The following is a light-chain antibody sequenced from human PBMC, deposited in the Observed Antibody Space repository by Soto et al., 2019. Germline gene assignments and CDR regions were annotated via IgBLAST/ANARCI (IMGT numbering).Light chain of an antibody. CDR3: HKYGSALLT. J-gene: IGKJ5*01. V-gene: IGKV1-27*01. CDR2: AAS. CDR1: QGIYNY. Sequence: DIQMTQSPSSLSASVGDRVTITCRASQGIYNYLAWYQQKPGKAPKLLIYAASTLEAGVPSRFSGSGSGTDFTLTISSLQPEDVETYYCHKYGSALLTFGQGTRVEIK.